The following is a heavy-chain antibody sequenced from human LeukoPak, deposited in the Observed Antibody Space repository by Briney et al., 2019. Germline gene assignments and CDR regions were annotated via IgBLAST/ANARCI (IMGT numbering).Heavy chain of an antibody. Sequence: PSETLSLTCTVSGGSIFNYYWSWIRQPPGKGLEWIGYIYHSGDTNHNPSLKSRVTISTDTSKNQFSLELRSVTAADTAVYYCARHPFATPFDSWGQGTLVTVSS. J-gene: IGHJ4*02. D-gene: IGHD2-15*01. CDR1: GGSIFNYY. CDR3: ARHPFATPFDS. CDR2: IYHSGDT. V-gene: IGHV4-59*08.